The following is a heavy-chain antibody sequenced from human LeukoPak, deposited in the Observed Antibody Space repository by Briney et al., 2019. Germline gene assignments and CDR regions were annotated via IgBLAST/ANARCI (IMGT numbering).Heavy chain of an antibody. CDR2: IYCSGST. V-gene: IGHV4-59*12. CDR3: AREDYDILTGYPNWFDP. CDR1: GGSISSYY. Sequence: SETLSLTCTVSGGSISSYYWSWIRQPPGKGLEWIGYIYCSGSTNYNPSLKSRVTISVDTSKNQFSLKLSSVTAADTAVYYCAREDYDILTGYPNWFDPWGQGTLVTVSS. J-gene: IGHJ5*02. D-gene: IGHD3-9*01.